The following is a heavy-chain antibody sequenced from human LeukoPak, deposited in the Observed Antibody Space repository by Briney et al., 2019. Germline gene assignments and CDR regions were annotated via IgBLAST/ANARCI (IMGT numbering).Heavy chain of an antibody. J-gene: IGHJ4*02. CDR3: ARGRWVTGTYPDFDY. D-gene: IGHD1-20*01. Sequence: SSVKVSCKASGGTFSSYAISWVRQAPGQGLEWMGRINPNSGGTNYAQKFQGRVTMTRDTSISTAYMELSRLRSDDTAVYYCARGRWVTGTYPDFDYWGQGTLVTVSS. CDR1: GGTFSSYA. CDR2: INPNSGGT. V-gene: IGHV1-2*06.